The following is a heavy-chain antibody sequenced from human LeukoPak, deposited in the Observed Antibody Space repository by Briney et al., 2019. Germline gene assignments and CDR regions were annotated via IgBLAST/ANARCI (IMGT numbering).Heavy chain of an antibody. D-gene: IGHD3-22*01. J-gene: IGHJ4*02. CDR3: ARHYDSSGYWYYFDY. Sequence: SETLSLTCAVYGGSFSSYYWSWIRQPPGKGLEWIGYIYYSGSTNYNPSLKSRVTISVDTSKNQFSLKLSSVTAADTAVYYCARHYDSSGYWYYFDYWGQGTLVTVSS. CDR2: IYYSGST. CDR1: GGSFSSYY. V-gene: IGHV4-59*08.